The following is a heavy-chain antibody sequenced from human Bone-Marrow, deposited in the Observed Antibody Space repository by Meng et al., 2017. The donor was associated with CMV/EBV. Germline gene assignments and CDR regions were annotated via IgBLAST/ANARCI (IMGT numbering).Heavy chain of an antibody. CDR1: GFTFSSYD. V-gene: IGHV3-13*03. D-gene: IGHD2-2*01. CDR2: IGTAGDT. CDR3: ARGEHCSSTSCYPHYYGMDV. J-gene: IGHJ6*02. Sequence: GESLKISCAACGFTFSSYDMHWVRQATGKGLEWVSAIGTAGDTYYPGSVKGQCTISRENAKNSLYLQMNSLRAEDTAVYYCARGEHCSSTSCYPHYYGMDVWGQGTTVTVSS.